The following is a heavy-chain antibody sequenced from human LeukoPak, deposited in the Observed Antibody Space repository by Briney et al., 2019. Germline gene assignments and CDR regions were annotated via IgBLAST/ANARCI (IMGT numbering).Heavy chain of an antibody. J-gene: IGHJ4*02. D-gene: IGHD2-2*01. CDR2: INPNSGDT. CDR3: ARDYCSSTSCLFDY. CDR1: GYTFTSYG. V-gene: IGHV1-2*06. Sequence: ASVKVSCKASGYTFTSYGISWVRQAPGQGLEWMGRINPNSGDTNYAQKFQGRVAMTRDTSISTAFMELTRLRSDDTAVYYCARDYCSSTSCLFDYWGQGTLVTVSS.